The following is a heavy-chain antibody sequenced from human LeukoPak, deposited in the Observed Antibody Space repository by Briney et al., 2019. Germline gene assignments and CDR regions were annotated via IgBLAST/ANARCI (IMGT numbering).Heavy chain of an antibody. CDR2: INAGNGNT. V-gene: IGHV1-3*01. CDR3: ARERYSYGYYFDY. Sequence: GASVKVSCKASGYTFTSYAMHWVRQAPGQRLEWMGWINAGNGNTKYSQKFQGRVTITRDTSASTVYMELSSLRSEDTAVYYCARERYSYGYYFDYWGQGTLVTVSS. CDR1: GYTFTSYA. D-gene: IGHD5-18*01. J-gene: IGHJ4*02.